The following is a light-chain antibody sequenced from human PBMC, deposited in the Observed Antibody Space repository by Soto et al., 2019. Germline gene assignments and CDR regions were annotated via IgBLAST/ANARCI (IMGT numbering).Light chain of an antibody. CDR1: SGSIASNY. V-gene: IGLV6-57*03. CDR3: QSYDSSIPWV. Sequence: NFMLTQPHSVSESPGKTVTISCTRSSGSIASNYVQWYQQRPGSAPTTVIYEDNQRPSGVPDRFSGSIGSSSNSASLTISGLKTEDEADYYCQSYDSSIPWVFGGGTKLTVL. J-gene: IGLJ3*02. CDR2: EDN.